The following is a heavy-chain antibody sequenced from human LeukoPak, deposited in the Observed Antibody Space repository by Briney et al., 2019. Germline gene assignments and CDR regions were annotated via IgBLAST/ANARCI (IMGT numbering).Heavy chain of an antibody. CDR2: IYYSGST. CDR1: GGSISSSSYY. D-gene: IGHD6-13*01. V-gene: IGHV4-39*07. J-gene: IGHJ5*02. CDR3: ARGGSSSWYEFDP. Sequence: PSETLSLTCTVSGGSISSSSYYWGWIRQPPGKGLEWIGSIYYSGSTYYNPSLKSRVTISVDTSKNQFSLKLSSATAADTAVYYCARGGSSSWYEFDPWGQGTLVTVSS.